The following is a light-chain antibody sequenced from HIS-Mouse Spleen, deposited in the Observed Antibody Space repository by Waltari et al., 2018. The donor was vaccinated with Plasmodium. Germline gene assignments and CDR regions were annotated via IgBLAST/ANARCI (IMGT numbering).Light chain of an antibody. CDR2: EGS. CDR3: CSYAGSSTLV. J-gene: IGLJ2*01. CDR1: SIAFGLYNL. V-gene: IGLV2-23*01. Sequence: QSALTQPASVSGSPGQSITISCTGTSIAFGLYNLVSWYQQHPGKAPKLMIYEGSKRPSGVSNRFSGSKSGNTASLTISGLQAEDEADYYCCSYAGSSTLVFGGGTKLTVL.